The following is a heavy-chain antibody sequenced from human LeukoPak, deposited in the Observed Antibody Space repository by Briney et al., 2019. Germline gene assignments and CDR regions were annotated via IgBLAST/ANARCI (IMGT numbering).Heavy chain of an antibody. Sequence: ASVKVSCKASGYTFTSYDINWVRQATGQGLEWMGWMSPNSGNTGYAQKFQGRVTMTRNTSISTAYMELSSLRSEDTAVYYCARAAGLNQAEYFQHWGQGTLVTVSS. CDR1: GYTFTSYD. V-gene: IGHV1-8*01. D-gene: IGHD1-14*01. J-gene: IGHJ1*01. CDR3: ARAAGLNQAEYFQH. CDR2: MSPNSGNT.